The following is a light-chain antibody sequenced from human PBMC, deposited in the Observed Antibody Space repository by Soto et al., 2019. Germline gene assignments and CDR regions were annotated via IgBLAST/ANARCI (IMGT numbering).Light chain of an antibody. CDR2: DVS. J-gene: IGLJ1*01. Sequence: QSVLTQPASVSGSPGQSITIYCTGTSSDVGGYNYVSWYQQHPGKAPKLMIYDVSNRPSGASNRFSGSKSGNTASLTISGLQAEDEADYYCSSYTSSSTRVFGTGTKVTVL. CDR1: SSDVGGYNY. CDR3: SSYTSSSTRV. V-gene: IGLV2-14*01.